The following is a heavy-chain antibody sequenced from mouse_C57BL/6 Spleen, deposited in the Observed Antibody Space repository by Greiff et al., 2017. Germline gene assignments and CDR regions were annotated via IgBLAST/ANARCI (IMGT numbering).Heavy chain of an antibody. Sequence: QVHVKQPGAELVKPGASVKLSCKASGYTFTSYWMHWVKQRPGRGLEWIGRIDPTSGGTKYNEKFKSKATLTVDKPARTAYRQRSSLTAEDSAVYYCARDSSDYWGQGTTLTVSS. CDR2: IDPTSGGT. J-gene: IGHJ2*01. CDR3: ARDSSDY. V-gene: IGHV1-72*01. D-gene: IGHD1-1*01. CDR1: GYTFTSYW.